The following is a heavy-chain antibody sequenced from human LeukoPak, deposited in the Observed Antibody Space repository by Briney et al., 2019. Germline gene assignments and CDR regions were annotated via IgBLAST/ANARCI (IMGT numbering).Heavy chain of an antibody. Sequence: SETRSLTCAVYRGFFSGYYWGWIRQPPGKVLEWIGEINHIVSTNYNTSLKSRVTISVDTSKNQCSLKLSSVTAANTAVYYCARGKTPVTTPRGFDYWGQGTLVTVSS. CDR3: ARGKTPVTTPRGFDY. D-gene: IGHD4-17*01. J-gene: IGHJ4*02. CDR1: RGFFSGYY. V-gene: IGHV4-34*01. CDR2: INHIVST.